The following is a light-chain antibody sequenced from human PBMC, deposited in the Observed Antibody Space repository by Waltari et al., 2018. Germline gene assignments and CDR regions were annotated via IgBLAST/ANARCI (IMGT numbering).Light chain of an antibody. V-gene: IGKV1-39*01. CDR3: QQSYNTPPMYT. Sequence: DMQMTQSPSSLSASVGDRVTITCRASQKIYTYLNWYQQKAGKAPNLLISSVSTLQSGVPSRFSGSGSGTEFTLTISSLQPEDFATYFCQQSYNTPPMYTFGQGTKLELK. J-gene: IGKJ2*01. CDR2: SVS. CDR1: QKIYTY.